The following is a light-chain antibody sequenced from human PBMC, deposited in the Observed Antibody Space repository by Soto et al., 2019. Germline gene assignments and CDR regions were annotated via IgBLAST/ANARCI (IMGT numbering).Light chain of an antibody. J-gene: IGKJ4*01. Sequence: DIQLTQSPSFLSASVGDRVTSTCRASQDISNFLAWFQQKPGRAPKLLIYAVFTLQSGVPSRFSGSGSGAEFTLTISSLQPEDFATYYCQQVDTYPLTFGGGTKVDIK. CDR2: AVF. CDR3: QQVDTYPLT. V-gene: IGKV1-9*01. CDR1: QDISNF.